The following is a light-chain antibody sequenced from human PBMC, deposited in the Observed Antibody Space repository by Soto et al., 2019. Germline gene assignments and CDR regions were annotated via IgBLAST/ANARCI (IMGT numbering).Light chain of an antibody. CDR3: QKYDRAPFT. CDR2: GAS. J-gene: IGKJ3*01. CDR1: QSISSW. V-gene: IGKV1-27*01. Sequence: DIQMTQSPSTLSASVGDRVTITCRASQSISSWLAWHQQKPGKAPKLLLFGASTLQSGVPARFSGSGSGTLFTLTINGLLPEDVATYYCQKYDRAPFTFGPGTKVDI.